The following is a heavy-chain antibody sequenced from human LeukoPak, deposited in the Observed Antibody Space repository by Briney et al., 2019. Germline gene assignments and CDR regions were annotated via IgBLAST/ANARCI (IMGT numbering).Heavy chain of an antibody. CDR3: ARGPLWFGELVDY. J-gene: IGHJ4*02. CDR2: INHSGST. CDR1: GGSFSGYY. Sequence: SETLSLTCAVYGGSFSGYYWSWIRQPPGKGLEWIGEINHSGSTNYNPSLKGRVTISVDTSKNQFSLKLSSVTAADTAVYYCARGPLWFGELVDYWGQGTLVTVSS. D-gene: IGHD3-10*01. V-gene: IGHV4-34*01.